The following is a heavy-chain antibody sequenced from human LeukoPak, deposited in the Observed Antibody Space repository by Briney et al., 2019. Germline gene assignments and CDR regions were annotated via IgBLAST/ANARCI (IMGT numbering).Heavy chain of an antibody. Sequence: SETLSLTCAVYGGSFSSYYWSWIRQPPGKGLEWIGYIYYSGSTNYNPSLKSRVTISVDTSKNQFSLKLSSVTAADTAVYYCARAITIFGVVSYYMDVWGKGTTVTVSS. D-gene: IGHD3-3*01. CDR1: GGSFSSYY. CDR3: ARAITIFGVVSYYMDV. V-gene: IGHV4-59*01. J-gene: IGHJ6*03. CDR2: IYYSGST.